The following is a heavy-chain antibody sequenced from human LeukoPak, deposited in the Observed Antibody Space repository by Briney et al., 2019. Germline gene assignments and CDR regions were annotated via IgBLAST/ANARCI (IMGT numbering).Heavy chain of an antibody. D-gene: IGHD2-2*01. CDR1: GGSISTYY. Sequence: ETLSLTCTVSGGSISTYYWNWIRQPPGKGREWIGYIYHSGSTNYNPSLQSRVTISVDTSKNQFSLNLNSVTAADTAVYYCARGRDCSSTSCYPFWSGYASHYYYYGMDVWGQGTTVTVSS. V-gene: IGHV4-59*01. J-gene: IGHJ6*02. CDR3: ARGRDCSSTSCYPFWSGYASHYYYYGMDV. CDR2: IYHSGST.